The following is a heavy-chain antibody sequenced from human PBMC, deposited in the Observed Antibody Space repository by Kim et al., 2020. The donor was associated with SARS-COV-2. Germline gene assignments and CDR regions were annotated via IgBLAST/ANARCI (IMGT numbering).Heavy chain of an antibody. CDR2: IYYSGST. CDR1: GGSISSSSYY. J-gene: IGHJ6*02. Sequence: SETLSLTCTVSGGSISSSSYYWGWIRQPPGKGLEWIGSIYYSGSTYYNPSLKSRVTISVDTSKNQFSLKLSSVTAADTAVYYCARRKGTAMVTGYYYYGMDVWGQGTTVTVSS. D-gene: IGHD5-18*01. V-gene: IGHV4-39*01. CDR3: ARRKGTAMVTGYYYYGMDV.